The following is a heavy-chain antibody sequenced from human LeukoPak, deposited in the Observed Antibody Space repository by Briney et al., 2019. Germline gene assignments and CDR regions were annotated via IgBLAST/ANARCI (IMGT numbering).Heavy chain of an antibody. CDR2: IKQDGSEK. J-gene: IGHJ4*02. Sequence: PGGSLRLSSAASGFTFSSYWMSWVRQAPGKGLEWVANIKQDGSEKYYVDSVKGRFTISRDNAKNSLYLQMNSLRAEDTALYYCARAAGPNYYDSSGYYGFWGQGTLVTVSS. CDR1: GFTFSSYW. V-gene: IGHV3-7*03. CDR3: ARAAGPNYYDSSGYYGF. D-gene: IGHD3-22*01.